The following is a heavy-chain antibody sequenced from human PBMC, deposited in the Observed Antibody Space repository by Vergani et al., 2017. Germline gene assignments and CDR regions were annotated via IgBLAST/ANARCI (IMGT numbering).Heavy chain of an antibody. V-gene: IGHV3-23*01. CDR1: GFTFSSYA. CDR2: ISGSGGST. Sequence: EVQLLESGGGLVQPGGSLRLSCAASGFTFSSYAMSWVRQAPGKGLEWVSAISGSGGSTYYADSVKGRFTISRDNSKNTLYLQMNSLRAEDTAVYYCARVRVQPYYYYYYMDVWGKGTTVTVSS. CDR3: ARVRVQPYYYYYYMDV. D-gene: IGHD4-17*01. J-gene: IGHJ6*03.